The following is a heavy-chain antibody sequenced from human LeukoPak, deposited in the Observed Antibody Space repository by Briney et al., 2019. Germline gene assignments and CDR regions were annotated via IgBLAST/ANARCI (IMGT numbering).Heavy chain of an antibody. CDR1: GGSITSSFY. D-gene: IGHD3-16*01. CDR3: GRTWGYYFDY. V-gene: IGHV4-59*12. J-gene: IGHJ4*02. CDR2: IYNSGGT. Sequence: PSETLSLTCTVSGGSITSSFYWSWIRQSPGKGLEWIGYIYNSGGTKYNPSLKSRLTISVDTSKSQFSLKLPSVTAADTAVYYCGRTWGYYFDYWGQGTLVTVSS.